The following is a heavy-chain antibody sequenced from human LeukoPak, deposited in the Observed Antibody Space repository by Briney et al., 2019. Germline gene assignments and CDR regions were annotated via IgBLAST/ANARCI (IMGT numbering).Heavy chain of an antibody. V-gene: IGHV3-30*02. Sequence: PGGSLRLSCAASGFTFSSYGMHWVRQAPGKGLEWVAFIRYDGSNKYYADSVKGRFTISRDNSKNTLYLQMNSLRAEDTAVYYCAKAGEDIVATIWLPAGDYYYYYMDAWGKGTTVTISS. CDR1: GFTFSSYG. J-gene: IGHJ6*03. D-gene: IGHD5-12*01. CDR3: AKAGEDIVATIWLPAGDYYYYYMDA. CDR2: IRYDGSNK.